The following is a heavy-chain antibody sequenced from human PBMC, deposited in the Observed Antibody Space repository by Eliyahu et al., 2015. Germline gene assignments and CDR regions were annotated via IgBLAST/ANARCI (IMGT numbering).Heavy chain of an antibody. CDR3: ARNSGYDPYYFDY. J-gene: IGHJ4*02. V-gene: IGHV1-69*04. CDR2: VIPILGIA. CDR1: GGTFSSYA. Sequence: QVQLVQSGAEVKKPGSSVKVSCKASGGTFSSYAISWVRQAPGQGLEWMGRVIPILGIANYAQKFQGRVTITADKSTSTAYMELSSLRSEDTAVYYCARNSGYDPYYFDYWGQGTLVTVSS. D-gene: IGHD5-12*01.